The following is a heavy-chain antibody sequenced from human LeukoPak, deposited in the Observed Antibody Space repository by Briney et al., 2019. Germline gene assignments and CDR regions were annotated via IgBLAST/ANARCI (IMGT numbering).Heavy chain of an antibody. V-gene: IGHV1-8*03. CDR1: GYTFTSYD. J-gene: IGHJ3*02. D-gene: IGHD1-26*01. Sequence: ASVKVSCKASGYTFTSYDINWVRQATGQGLEWMGWMNPNSGNTGYAQKFQGRVTITRNTSISTAYMELSSLRSEDTAVYHCARWSGNDAFDIWGQGTMVTVSS. CDR2: MNPNSGNT. CDR3: ARWSGNDAFDI.